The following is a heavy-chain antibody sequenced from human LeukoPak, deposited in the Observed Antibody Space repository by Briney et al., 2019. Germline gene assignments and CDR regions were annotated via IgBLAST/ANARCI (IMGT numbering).Heavy chain of an antibody. J-gene: IGHJ5*02. V-gene: IGHV4-59*01. CDR2: IHDSGYT. CDR1: GGSISNYY. CDR3: ARDLSTGTTVYWFDP. Sequence: SETLSPTCTVSGGSISNYYWSWIRQTPGKGLEWIGYIHDSGYTNSNPSLKSRVTMSLDTSKNQFSLKLTSVTAADTAVYYCARDLSTGTTVYWFDPWGQGTLVTVSS. D-gene: IGHD1-1*01.